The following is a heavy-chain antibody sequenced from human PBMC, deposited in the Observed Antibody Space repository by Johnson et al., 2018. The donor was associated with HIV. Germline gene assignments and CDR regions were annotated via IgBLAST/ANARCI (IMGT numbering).Heavy chain of an antibody. D-gene: IGHD2-15*01. V-gene: IGHV3-30*02. CDR2: IRYDGSAT. CDR1: GFTFSSYG. J-gene: IGHJ3*02. Sequence: QMQLVESGGGLVQPGGSLRLSCAASGFTFSSYGMHWVRQAPGKGLEWVAFIRYDGSATTYAASVKGRFTSSRDNSKNTLYLQMNSLRAEDTAVYYCARDHLRRSHAFDIWGQGTMVTVSS. CDR3: ARDHLRRSHAFDI.